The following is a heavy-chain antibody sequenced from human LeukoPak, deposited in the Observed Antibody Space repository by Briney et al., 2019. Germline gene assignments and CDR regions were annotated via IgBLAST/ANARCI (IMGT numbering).Heavy chain of an antibody. Sequence: TGGSLRLSCAASGFTFSSYNMNWVRQAPGKGLEWVSCISSSSSHIFYAGSVQGRFTISRDNAKNSLYLQMNSLRAEDTAVYYCARGRLVGATTVDYWGQGTLVTVSS. V-gene: IGHV3-21*01. CDR2: ISSSSSHI. D-gene: IGHD1-26*01. CDR1: GFTFSSYN. CDR3: ARGRLVGATTVDY. J-gene: IGHJ4*02.